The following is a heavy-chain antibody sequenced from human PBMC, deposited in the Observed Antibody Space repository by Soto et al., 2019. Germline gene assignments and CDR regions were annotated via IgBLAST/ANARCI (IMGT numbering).Heavy chain of an antibody. CDR3: ARSPGQLATSYYYYGMDV. Sequence: PGESLKISCKGSGYSFTSYWISWVRQMPGKGLEWMGRIDPSDSYTNYSPSFQGHVTISADKSISTAYLQWSSLKASDTAMYYCARSPGQLATSYYYYGMDVWGQGTTVTVSS. CDR1: GYSFTSYW. D-gene: IGHD6-13*01. J-gene: IGHJ6*02. V-gene: IGHV5-10-1*01. CDR2: IDPSDSYT.